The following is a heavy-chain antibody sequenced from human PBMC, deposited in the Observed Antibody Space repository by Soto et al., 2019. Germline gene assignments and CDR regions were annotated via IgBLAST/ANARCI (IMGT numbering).Heavy chain of an antibody. CDR2: IIPIFGTA. J-gene: IGHJ4*02. V-gene: IGHV1-69*13. D-gene: IGHD6-6*01. CDR1: GGTFSSYA. CDR3: ARKSLGRSSSLDY. Sequence: GASVKVSCKASGGTFSSYAISWVRQAPGQGLEWMGGIIPIFGTANYAQKFQGRVTITADESTSTAYMELSSLRSEDAAVYYCARKSLGRSSSLDYWGQGTLVTVSS.